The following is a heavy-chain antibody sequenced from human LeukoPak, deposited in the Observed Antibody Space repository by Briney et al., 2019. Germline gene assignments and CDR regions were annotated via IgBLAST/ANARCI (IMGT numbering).Heavy chain of an antibody. D-gene: IGHD2-2*01. CDR1: GGSFSGYY. V-gene: IGHV4-34*01. J-gene: IGHJ6*02. CDR3: ARLRPYCSSTSCYLYYYGMDV. Sequence: SETLSLTCAVYGGSFSGYYWSWIRQPPGKGLEWIGEINDSGSTNYNPSLKSRVTISADTSKNQLSLKLSSVTAADTAVYYCARLRPYCSSTSCYLYYYGMDVWGQGTTITVSS. CDR2: INDSGST.